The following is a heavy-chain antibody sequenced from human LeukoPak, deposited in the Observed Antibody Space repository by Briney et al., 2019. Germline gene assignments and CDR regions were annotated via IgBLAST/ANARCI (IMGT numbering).Heavy chain of an antibody. CDR2: ISSSSYI. Sequence: GGSLRLSCAASGFAFSSYSMNWVRQAPGKGLEWVSSISSSSYIYYADSVKGRFTISRDNAKNSLYLQMNSLRAEDTAVYYCATDSSGYSLDYWGQGTLVTVSS. V-gene: IGHV3-21*01. J-gene: IGHJ4*02. CDR1: GFAFSSYS. CDR3: ATDSSGYSLDY. D-gene: IGHD3-22*01.